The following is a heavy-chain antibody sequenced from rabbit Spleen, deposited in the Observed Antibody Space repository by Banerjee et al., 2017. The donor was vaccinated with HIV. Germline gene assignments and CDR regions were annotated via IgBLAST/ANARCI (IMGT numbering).Heavy chain of an antibody. CDR2: INAITGKA. D-gene: IGHD8-1*01. Sequence: QEQLVESGGGLVQPGGSLKLSCKASGFDFSNKAVMCWVRQAPGKGLDWIACINAITGKAVFANWAKGRSTFSKTSSTTLTLQMTSLTAADTATYFCARDTGTSFSTYGMDLWGQGTLVTVS. CDR1: GFDFSNKAV. J-gene: IGHJ6*01. CDR3: ARDTGTSFSTYGMDL. V-gene: IGHV1S45*01.